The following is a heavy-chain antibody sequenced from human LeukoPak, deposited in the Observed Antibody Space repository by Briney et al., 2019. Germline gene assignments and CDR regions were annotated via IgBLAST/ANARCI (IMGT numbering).Heavy chain of an antibody. CDR1: GLSFGDYS. CDR2: MRSDAYGATT. CDR3: TRAVRKYFYMDV. V-gene: IGHV3-49*03. Sequence: PGGSLRLSCTASGLSFGDYSLSWIRQAPGKGLEWVGLMRSDAYGATTEYGASVKGRFSISRDDSKSIAYLQMNSLKTEDTAVYYCTRAVRKYFYMDVWGKGTTVTVSS. J-gene: IGHJ6*03. D-gene: IGHD1-14*01.